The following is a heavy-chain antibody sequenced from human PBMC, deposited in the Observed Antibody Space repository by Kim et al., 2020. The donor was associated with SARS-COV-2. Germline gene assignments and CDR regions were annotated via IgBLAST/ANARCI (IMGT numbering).Heavy chain of an antibody. CDR3: ADGIDY. CDR2: YSGGST. V-gene: IGHV3-66*01. J-gene: IGHJ4*02. Sequence: YSGGSTYYADSVKGRFTISRDNSKNTLYLQMNSLRAEDTAVYYCADGIDYWGQGTLVTVSS.